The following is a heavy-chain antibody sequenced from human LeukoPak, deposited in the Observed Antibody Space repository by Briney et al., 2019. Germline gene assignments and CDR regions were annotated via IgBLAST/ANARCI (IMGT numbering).Heavy chain of an antibody. J-gene: IGHJ4*02. CDR3: ARSGRITIFGVVIGPFDY. CDR2: IYYSGGT. CDR1: GGSISSGDYY. V-gene: IGHV4-30-4*01. Sequence: SQTLSLTCTVSGGSISSGDYYWSWIRQPPGKGLEWIGYIYYSGGTYYNPSLKSRVTISVDTSKNQFSLKLSSVTAADTAVYYCARSGRITIFGVVIGPFDYWGQGTLVTVSS. D-gene: IGHD3-3*01.